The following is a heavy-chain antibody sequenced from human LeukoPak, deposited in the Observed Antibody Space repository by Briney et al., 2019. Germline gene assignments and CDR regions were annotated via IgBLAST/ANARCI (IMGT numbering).Heavy chain of an antibody. CDR3: ARHGGTLGYFDN. CDR1: VGSLSTYY. J-gene: IGHJ4*02. CDR2: VYHSGTT. Sequence: PSETLSLTRTVSVGSLSTYYWSWIRRPPGRGLEWIGHVYHSGTTNYNPSLKRRVTISADTSKHQFSLKVKSVTAADTAVYYCARHGGTLGYFDNWGQGTLVTVSS. V-gene: IGHV4-59*08. D-gene: IGHD1-26*01.